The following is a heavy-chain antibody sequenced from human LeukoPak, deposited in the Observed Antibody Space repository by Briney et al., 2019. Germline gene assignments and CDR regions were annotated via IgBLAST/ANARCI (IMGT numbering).Heavy chain of an antibody. Sequence: SETLSLTCAVYGGSFSGYYWSWIRQPPGKGLEWIGYIYYSGSTYYNPSLKSRVTISVDTSKNQFSLKLSSVTAADTAVYYCARAVVPAAFDYWGQGTLVTVSS. J-gene: IGHJ4*02. CDR3: ARAVVPAAFDY. D-gene: IGHD2-2*01. CDR2: IYYSGST. V-gene: IGHV4-34*09. CDR1: GGSFSGYY.